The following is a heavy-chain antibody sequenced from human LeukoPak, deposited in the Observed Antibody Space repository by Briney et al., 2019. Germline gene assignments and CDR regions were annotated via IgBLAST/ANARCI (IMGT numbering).Heavy chain of an antibody. CDR1: GFSLSSHW. V-gene: IGHV3-7*01. J-gene: IGHJ4*02. Sequence: GGSLRLSCAASGFSLSSHWMTWVRQAPVKGLEWVANINQDGSAKYYVGSVKGRFTISRDNAKNSMYLQMNSLRAEDTAVYYCAKWEIRGTAHQLDYWGQGTLVTVSS. CDR2: INQDGSAK. CDR3: AKWEIRGTAHQLDY. D-gene: IGHD1-7*01.